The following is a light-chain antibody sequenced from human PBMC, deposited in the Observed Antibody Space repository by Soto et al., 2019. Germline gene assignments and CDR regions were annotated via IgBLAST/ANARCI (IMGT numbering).Light chain of an antibody. V-gene: IGLV2-11*01. CDR2: DVI. CDR1: SSDVGGYNY. Sequence: QSVLTQPRSVSGSPGKSVTISCTGTSSDVGGYNYVSWYQQHTGKAPKLMIYDVIKRPSGVPDRFSGSKSGNTASLTISGLQAEDEADYYCCSYAGSYTLVFGGGTKVTFL. CDR3: CSYAGSYTLV. J-gene: IGLJ2*01.